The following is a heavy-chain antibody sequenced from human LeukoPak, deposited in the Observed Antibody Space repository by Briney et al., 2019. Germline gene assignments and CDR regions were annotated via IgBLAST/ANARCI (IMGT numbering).Heavy chain of an antibody. V-gene: IGHV3-21*01. D-gene: IGHD3-10*01. J-gene: IGHJ3*02. CDR3: ARDDYYGSGSYWGAFDI. CDR1: GFTFSSFS. Sequence: GGSLRLSCAASGFTFSSFSMNWVRQAPGKGLEWVSSISSSSSYIYYADSVKGRFTISRDNAKNSLYLQMNSLRAEDTAMYYCARDDYYGSGSYWGAFDIWGQGTMVTVSS. CDR2: ISSSSSYI.